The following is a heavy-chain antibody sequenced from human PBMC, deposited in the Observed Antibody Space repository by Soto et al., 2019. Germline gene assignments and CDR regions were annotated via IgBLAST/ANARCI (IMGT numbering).Heavy chain of an antibody. D-gene: IGHD1-1*01. V-gene: IGHV1-18*01. J-gene: IGHJ6*02. Sequence: QVQLVQSGAEVKKPGASVKVSCKASGYTFTTYGINWVRQAPGQGLEWMGWISAYNGNTNYAQKPQGRVTMTTDTSTSTAYMELRSLRSDDTAVYYCARVWVGTTFAYYYGMDVWGQGTTVTVSS. CDR1: GYTFTTYG. CDR2: ISAYNGNT. CDR3: ARVWVGTTFAYYYGMDV.